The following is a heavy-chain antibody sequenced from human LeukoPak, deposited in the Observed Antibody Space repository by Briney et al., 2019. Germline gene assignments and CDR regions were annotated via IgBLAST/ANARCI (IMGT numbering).Heavy chain of an antibody. V-gene: IGHV3-33*01. CDR1: GFTFSSYG. Sequence: GGSLRLSCAASGFTFSSYGMHWVRQAPGKGLEWVAVIWYDGSNKYYADSVKGRFTISRDNSKNTLYLQMNSLRAEDTAVYYCARDGIATDYYFDHWGQGTLVTVSS. CDR3: ARDGIATDYYFDH. J-gene: IGHJ4*02. CDR2: IWYDGSNK. D-gene: IGHD6-13*01.